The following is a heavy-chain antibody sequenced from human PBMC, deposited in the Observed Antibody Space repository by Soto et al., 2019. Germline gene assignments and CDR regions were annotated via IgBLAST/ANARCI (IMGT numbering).Heavy chain of an antibody. CDR1: GYTFTNNV. CDR3: ARDAIWTYNWNYVRINCLDP. V-gene: IGHV1-3*04. CDR2: IHTAKGNT. Sequence: ASVKVSCKASGYTFTNNVIHWLRQAPGQTLEWMGWIHTAKGNTKYSQKFEARVTLTRDTAASTAYMELNSLRSDDTAVYYCARDAIWTYNWNYVRINCLDPWGQGALVTVSS. J-gene: IGHJ5*02. D-gene: IGHD1-7*01.